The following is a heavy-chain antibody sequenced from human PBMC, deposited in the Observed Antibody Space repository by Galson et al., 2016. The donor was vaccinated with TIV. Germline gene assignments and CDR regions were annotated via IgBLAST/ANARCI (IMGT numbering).Heavy chain of an antibody. CDR2: ISAYNGDI. CDR3: ATELYCSSISCYYYYGLDV. J-gene: IGHJ6*02. Sequence: SVKVSCKASGYSFLSYGMTWVRQAPGRGLEWLGWISAYNGDIKSARKFQGRVTMTTDTSTNKAYRELRSLGSDDTAVYYCATELYCSSISCYYYYGLDVWGHGTTVTVSS. CDR1: GYSFLSYG. V-gene: IGHV1-18*04. D-gene: IGHD2-2*01.